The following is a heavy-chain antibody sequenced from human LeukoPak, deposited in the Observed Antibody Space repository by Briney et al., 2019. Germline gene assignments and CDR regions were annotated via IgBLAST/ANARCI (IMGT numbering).Heavy chain of an antibody. J-gene: IGHJ4*02. V-gene: IGHV4-59*02. CDR1: GGSVSSYN. D-gene: IGHD3-10*01. Sequence: PSETLSLTCTVSGGSVSSYNWSWIRQPPGKGLEWIGYIYYSGSTNYNPSLKSRVTISVDTSKNQFSLKLSSLTAADTAVYYCASSLIDVSYGSGPSYFDYWDQGTLVTVSS. CDR3: ASSLIDVSYGSGPSYFDY. CDR2: IYYSGST.